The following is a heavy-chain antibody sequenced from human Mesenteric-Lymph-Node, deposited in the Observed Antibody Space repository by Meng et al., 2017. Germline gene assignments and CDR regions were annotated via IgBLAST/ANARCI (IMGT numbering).Heavy chain of an antibody. D-gene: IGHD5-18*01. CDR3: ARDEGDTALDY. CDR2: ISGSGSSI. J-gene: IGHJ4*02. CDR1: GFTFSGYQ. V-gene: IGHV3-48*02. Sequence: GESLKISCAASGFTFSGYQMNWVRQAPGKGLEWVSYISGSGSSISYADSVKGRFTISRDNSKSTLYLQVNSLRDADTAVYYCARDEGDTALDYWGQGTLVTVSS.